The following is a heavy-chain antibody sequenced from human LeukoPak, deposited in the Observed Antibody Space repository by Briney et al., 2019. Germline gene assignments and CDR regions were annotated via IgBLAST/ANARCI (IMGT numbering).Heavy chain of an antibody. CDR1: GGSISSSSYY. CDR2: IYYSGST. J-gene: IGHJ4*02. CDR3: ARGGGGYSGYEGY. D-gene: IGHD5-12*01. V-gene: IGHV4-39*07. Sequence: SETLSLTCTVSGGSISSSSYYWGWIRQPPGKGLEWIGSIYYSGSTYYNPSLKSRVTISVDTSKNQFSLKLSSVTAADTAVYYCARGGGGYSGYEGYWGQGTLVTVSS.